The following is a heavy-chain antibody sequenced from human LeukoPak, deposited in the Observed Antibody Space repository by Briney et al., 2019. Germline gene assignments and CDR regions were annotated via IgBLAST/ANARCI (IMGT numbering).Heavy chain of an antibody. Sequence: GASVKVSCKASGGTFSSYAISWVRQAPGQGLEWMGGIIPIFGTASYAQKFQGRVTITADKSTSTAYMELSSLRSEDTAVYYCARARGLTPFDYWGQGTLVTVSS. J-gene: IGHJ4*02. CDR3: ARARGLTPFDY. CDR2: IIPIFGTA. D-gene: IGHD6-25*01. V-gene: IGHV1-69*06. CDR1: GGTFSSYA.